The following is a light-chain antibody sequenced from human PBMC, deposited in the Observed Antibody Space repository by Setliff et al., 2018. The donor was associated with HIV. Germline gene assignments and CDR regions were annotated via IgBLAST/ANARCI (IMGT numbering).Light chain of an antibody. J-gene: IGKJ2*01. CDR1: QSVSSSH. V-gene: IGKV3-20*01. CDR3: QQYGSSPAMYT. Sequence: VLTQSPGTLSLSPGDRATLSCRATQSVSSSHLAWYQQKPGQAPRLLIYGASSRATGIPDRSSGSGSGTDFTLTISRLEPEDFAVYYCQQYGSSPAMYTFGQGTKVDIK. CDR2: GAS.